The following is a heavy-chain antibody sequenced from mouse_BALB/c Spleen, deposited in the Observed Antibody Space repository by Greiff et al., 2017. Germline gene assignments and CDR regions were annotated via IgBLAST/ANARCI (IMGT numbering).Heavy chain of an antibody. J-gene: IGHJ4*01. D-gene: IGHD1-2*01. V-gene: IGHV5-6-5*01. Sequence: EVKLVESGGGLVKPGGSLKLSCAASGFTFSSYAMSWVRQTPEKRLEWVASISSGGSTYYPDSVKGRFTISRDNARNILYLQMSSLRSEDTAMYYCASGGAITTYAMDDWGQGTSVTVSS. CDR3: ASGGAITTYAMDD. CDR2: ISSGGST. CDR1: GFTFSSYA.